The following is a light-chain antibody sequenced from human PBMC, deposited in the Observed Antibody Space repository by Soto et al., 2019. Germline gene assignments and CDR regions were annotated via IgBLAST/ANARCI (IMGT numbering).Light chain of an antibody. V-gene: IGKV3-20*01. CDR1: QSVSSNY. CDR3: QQYGSSPPT. J-gene: IGKJ1*01. Sequence: EIVLTQSPGTLSLSPGERATLSCRASQSVSSNYLASYQRKPGQAPRLLIYGASNRATGIPNRLSGSGAGTDFPITITRLVRADDVVYYCQQYGSSPPTFGQGTKVEI. CDR2: GAS.